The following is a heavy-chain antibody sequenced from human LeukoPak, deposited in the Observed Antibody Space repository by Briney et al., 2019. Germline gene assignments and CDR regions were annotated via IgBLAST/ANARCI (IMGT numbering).Heavy chain of an antibody. J-gene: IGHJ4*02. CDR3: LAAAGTIG. CDR1: GFTFSSYW. Sequence: GGCLRLSCAASGFTFSSYWMHWVRQAPGKGLVWVSRVNNDGSTTNYADSVKGRFTISRDNTKNTLYLQMNSLRAEDTAVYFCLAAAGTIGWGQGTLVTVSS. CDR2: VNNDGSTT. V-gene: IGHV3-74*01. D-gene: IGHD6-13*01.